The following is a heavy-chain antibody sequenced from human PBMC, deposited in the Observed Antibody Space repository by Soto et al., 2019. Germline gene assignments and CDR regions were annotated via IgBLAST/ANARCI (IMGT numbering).Heavy chain of an antibody. V-gene: IGHV7-4-1*01. CDR2: INTNTGNP. CDR3: AREVVFDSSGWYRDDYNYYGMAV. J-gene: IGHJ6*04. CDR1: GYTFTSYA. Sequence: ASVKVSCKASGYTFTSYAMNWVRQAPGQGLEWMGWINTNTGNPTYAQGFTGRFVFSLDTSVSTAYLQICSLKAEDTAVYYCAREVVFDSSGWYRDDYNYYGMAVWGKGTTVTVSS. D-gene: IGHD6-19*01.